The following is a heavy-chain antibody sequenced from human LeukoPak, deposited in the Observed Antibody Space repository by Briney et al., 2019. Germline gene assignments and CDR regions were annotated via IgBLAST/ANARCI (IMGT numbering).Heavy chain of an antibody. J-gene: IGHJ3*02. CDR3: ARDLSVISAKGSAFDI. CDR2: IYYSGST. V-gene: IGHV4-31*03. D-gene: IGHD4-11*01. Sequence: SETPSLTCTVSGGSISSGGYYWSWIRQHPGKGLEWIGYIYYSGSTYYNPSLKSRVTISVDTSKNQFSLKLSSVTAADTAVYYCARDLSVISAKGSAFDIWGQGTMVTVSS. CDR1: GGSISSGGYY.